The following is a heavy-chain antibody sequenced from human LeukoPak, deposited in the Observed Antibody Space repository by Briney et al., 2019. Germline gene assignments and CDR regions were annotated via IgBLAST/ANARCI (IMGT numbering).Heavy chain of an antibody. CDR2: IWSDGSNK. J-gene: IGHJ6*02. V-gene: IGHV3-33*01. CDR3: ARGGVTGGMDV. D-gene: IGHD2-21*02. CDR1: GFTFSSYD. Sequence: GGSLRLSCAASGFTFSSYDMHWVRQAPGRGLEWVALIWSDGSNKYYADSVKGRFTISRDNAKNTLHLQMNSLRAEDTAVYYCARGGVTGGMDVWGQGTTVTVSS.